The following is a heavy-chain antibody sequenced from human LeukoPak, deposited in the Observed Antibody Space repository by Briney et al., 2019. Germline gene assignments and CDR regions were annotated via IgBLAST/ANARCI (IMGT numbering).Heavy chain of an antibody. CDR2: ISYDGSNK. CDR1: GFTFSSYA. D-gene: IGHD3-10*01. V-gene: IGHV3-30-3*01. J-gene: IGHJ4*02. Sequence: GRSLRLSCAASGFTFSSYAMHWVRQAPGKGLEWVAVISYDGSNKYYADSVKGRFTISRDNSKNTLYLQMNSLRAEDTAVYYCARGHYYGSGSYFTDWGQGTLVTVSS. CDR3: ARGHYYGSGSYFTD.